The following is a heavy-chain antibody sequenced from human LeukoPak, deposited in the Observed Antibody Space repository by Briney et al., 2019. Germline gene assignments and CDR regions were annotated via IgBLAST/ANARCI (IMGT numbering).Heavy chain of an antibody. J-gene: IGHJ3*02. V-gene: IGHV1-18*01. CDR1: GYTFTSYG. D-gene: IGHD3-10*01. CDR2: ISAYNGNT. Sequence: ASVKVSCKASGYTFTSYGISWVRQAPGQGLEWMGWISAYNGNTNYAQKLQGRVTMTTDTSTSTAYMELRSLRSDDTAVYYCARGVGKDYYGSGSRVAFDIWGLGTMVTVSS. CDR3: ARGVGKDYYGSGSRVAFDI.